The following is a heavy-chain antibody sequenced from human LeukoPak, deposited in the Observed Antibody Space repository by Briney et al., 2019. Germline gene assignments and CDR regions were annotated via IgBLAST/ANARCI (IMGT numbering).Heavy chain of an antibody. CDR1: GFTFSNYA. V-gene: IGHV3-23*01. J-gene: IGHJ3*02. D-gene: IGHD2-21*01. Sequence: PGGSLSLSCAASGFTFSNYAMSWVRQAPGKGLVWVSAISGSGVNTYYADSAKGRFTISRDNSKNTLYLQMNSLRGEDTAVYYCAKDRMVITGLGALDIWGPGTMVTVSS. CDR2: ISGSGVNT. CDR3: AKDRMVITGLGALDI.